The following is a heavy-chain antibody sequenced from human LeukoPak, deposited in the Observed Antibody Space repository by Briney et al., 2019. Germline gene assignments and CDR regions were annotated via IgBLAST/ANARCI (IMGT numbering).Heavy chain of an antibody. CDR1: GFTFSSYG. Sequence: GGSLRLSCAASGFTFSSYGMHWVRQAPGKGLEWVAFIRYDGSNKYYADSVKGRFTISRDNSKNTLYLQMNSLRAEDTAVYYCAKDGVIAAAGANWFDPWGQGTLVTVSS. V-gene: IGHV3-30*02. J-gene: IGHJ5*02. CDR2: IRYDGSNK. D-gene: IGHD6-13*01. CDR3: AKDGVIAAAGANWFDP.